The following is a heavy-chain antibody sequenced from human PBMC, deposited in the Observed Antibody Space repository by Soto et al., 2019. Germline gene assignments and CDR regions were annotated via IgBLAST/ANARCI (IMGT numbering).Heavy chain of an antibody. Sequence: QLQLQESGPGLVKPSETLSLTCTVSGGSISSSSDYWGWIRQPPGNGLEWIGSIYYSGSTYYNPSRKRRVTISVDKAKNQFSLKLSSVTAADTAVYYCARQDVDTAMVFDYWGQGTLVTVSS. CDR2: IYYSGST. V-gene: IGHV4-39*01. J-gene: IGHJ4*02. CDR3: ARQDVDTAMVFDY. D-gene: IGHD5-18*01. CDR1: GGSISSSSDY.